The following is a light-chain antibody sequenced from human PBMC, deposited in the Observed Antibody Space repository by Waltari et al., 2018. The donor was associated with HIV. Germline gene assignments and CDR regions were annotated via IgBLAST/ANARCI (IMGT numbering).Light chain of an antibody. CDR1: KLGNKY. J-gene: IGLJ2*01. V-gene: IGLV3-1*01. CDR2: QDN. CDR3: QAWDSSTAV. Sequence: SYELTQPPSVSVSPGQTASITCSGDKLGNKYACWYQQIPGQSPVLVIYQDNKRPSGIPERFSGSNSGNTATLTISGTQAMDEADYYCQAWDSSTAVFGGGTKLTVL.